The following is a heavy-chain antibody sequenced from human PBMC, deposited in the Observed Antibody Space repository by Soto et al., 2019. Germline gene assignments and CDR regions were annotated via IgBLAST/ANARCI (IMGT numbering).Heavy chain of an antibody. CDR1: GVTFSSNA. Sequence: GGSLRLSCAASGVTFSSNAISWVRQAPGKGLEWVSAISGSGGSTYYADSVKGRFTISRDNSKNTLHLQMNSLRAEDTAVYYCANTGYDFWSGYFRYWGQGTLVTVSS. CDR3: ANTGYDFWSGYFRY. J-gene: IGHJ4*02. D-gene: IGHD3-3*01. V-gene: IGHV3-23*01. CDR2: ISGSGGST.